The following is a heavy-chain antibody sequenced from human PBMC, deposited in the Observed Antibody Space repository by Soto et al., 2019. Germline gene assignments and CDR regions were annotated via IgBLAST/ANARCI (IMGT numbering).Heavy chain of an antibody. CDR2: ISCSGNDK. CDR3: AKAISGYNAPLDH. Sequence: GGSLRLSCAASGFTFSSYAMHWVRQAPGKGLEWVALISCSGNDKDYADSAKGRFTISRDNSKNMLYVEMNSLRAEDTAVYYCAKAISGYNAPLDHWGQGTRVTVSS. CDR1: GFTFSSYA. D-gene: IGHD1-20*01. V-gene: IGHV3-30-3*01. J-gene: IGHJ4*02.